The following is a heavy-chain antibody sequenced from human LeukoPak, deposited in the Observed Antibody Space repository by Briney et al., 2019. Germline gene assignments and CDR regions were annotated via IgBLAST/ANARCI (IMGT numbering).Heavy chain of an antibody. Sequence: GGSLRLSCAASGFTFSNYEMNWVRQAPGKGLEWVSYISGSGTSIYYADSVKGRFTISRDNAKNSLYLQMNNLRAEDAGIYYCARDPSSSGYYGYWGQGTLVTVSS. CDR1: GFTFSNYE. V-gene: IGHV3-48*03. CDR2: ISGSGTSI. CDR3: ARDPSSSGYYGY. J-gene: IGHJ4*02. D-gene: IGHD3-22*01.